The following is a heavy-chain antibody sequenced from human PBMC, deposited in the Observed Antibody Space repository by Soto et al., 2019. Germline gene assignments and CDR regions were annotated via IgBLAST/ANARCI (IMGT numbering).Heavy chain of an antibody. V-gene: IGHV1-69*06. Sequence: QVQLVQAGAEVKKPGSSVKVSCKASGGTFSSYAISWVRQAPGQGLEWMGGIIPIFGTANYAQKFQGRVTSTADKYTSPAYMERSSLRSEDTAVYYCARSSGLYYYYGMDVWGQGTTVTVSS. D-gene: IGHD3-22*01. CDR1: GGTFSSYA. CDR3: ARSSGLYYYYGMDV. J-gene: IGHJ6*02. CDR2: IIPIFGTA.